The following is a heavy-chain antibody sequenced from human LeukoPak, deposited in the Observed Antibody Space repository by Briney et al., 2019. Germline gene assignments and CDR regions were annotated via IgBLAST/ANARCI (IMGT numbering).Heavy chain of an antibody. CDR3: VTGNDRSFYYYYMDV. CDR2: ITPSGSDV. D-gene: IGHD1-1*01. Sequence: GGSLRLSCAASAISFRSYEVNWVRQAPGKGLEWVSFITPSGSDVYYAESVRGRFATSRDNAKDSVFLHMNSLRVEDTAVYYCVTGNDRSFYYYYMDVWGKGTTVTVS. CDR1: AISFRSYE. J-gene: IGHJ6*03. V-gene: IGHV3-48*03.